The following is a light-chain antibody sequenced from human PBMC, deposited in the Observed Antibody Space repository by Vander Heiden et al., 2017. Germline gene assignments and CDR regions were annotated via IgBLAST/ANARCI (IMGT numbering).Light chain of an antibody. CDR1: SSDVGSYNL. CDR3: CSYAGSSTYV. CDR2: EVS. Sequence: QSALNQPASVSGSPGQSIPIYCTRTSSDVGSYNLVSWYQQHPGKAPKLTIYEVSKRPSGVSNRFSGSKSGNTASLTSSGLQAEDEADYYCCSYAGSSTYVFGTGTKVTVL. J-gene: IGLJ1*01. V-gene: IGLV2-23*02.